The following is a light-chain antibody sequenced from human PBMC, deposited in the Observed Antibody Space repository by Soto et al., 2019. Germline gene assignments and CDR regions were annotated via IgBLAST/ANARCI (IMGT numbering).Light chain of an antibody. J-gene: IGLJ2*01. CDR2: EGS. CDR1: SSDVGSYNL. CDR3: CSYAGNNTVV. Sequence: QSARTGPASVSGSPRQSITISCTGTSSDVGSYNLVSWYQQHPGKAPKLMIFEGSRRPSGVSSRFSGSKSGNTASLTISGLQAEDEADYYCCSYAGNNTVVFGGGTKVTVL. V-gene: IGLV2-23*01.